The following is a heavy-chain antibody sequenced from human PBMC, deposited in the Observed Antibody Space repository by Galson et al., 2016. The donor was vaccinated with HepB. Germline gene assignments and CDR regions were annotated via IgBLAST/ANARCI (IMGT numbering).Heavy chain of an antibody. Sequence: SLRLSCAASGFTFSRTAMSWVRRAPGKGLEWVSTISLDGKTTYYPGSVKGRFTISRDNSKNTLYLQMNSLRAEDTAVYHCARDRIPTPFEFFYFDDWGQGTLVTVSS. CDR1: GFTFSRTA. CDR3: ARDRIPTPFEFFYFDD. CDR2: ISLDGKTT. V-gene: IGHV3-23*01. D-gene: IGHD2/OR15-2a*01. J-gene: IGHJ4*02.